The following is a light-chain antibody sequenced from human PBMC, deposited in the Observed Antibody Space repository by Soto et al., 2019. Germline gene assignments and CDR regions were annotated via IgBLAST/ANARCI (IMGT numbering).Light chain of an antibody. Sequence: DIMMTQSPDSLAVSLGERATINCKSSQSILYSSNNKNYLAWYQQKPRQPPKLLIYWASTRESGVPDRFSGSGSGTDFTLTTSSLQAADVAVYYCQQYFSTPYTFGQGTRLEIK. V-gene: IGKV4-1*01. CDR3: QQYFSTPYT. CDR1: QSILYSSNNKNY. J-gene: IGKJ2*01. CDR2: WAS.